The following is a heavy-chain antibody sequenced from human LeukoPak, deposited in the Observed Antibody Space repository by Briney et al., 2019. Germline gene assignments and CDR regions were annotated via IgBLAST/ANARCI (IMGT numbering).Heavy chain of an antibody. CDR2: ISGSGGST. D-gene: IGHD3-10*01. V-gene: IGHV3-23*01. Sequence: ASVKVSCKASGGTFSNYAMSWVRQAPGKGLEWVSVISGSGGSTYYADSVKGRFTISRDNPKNTLYLQMNSLRAEDTAVYYCAKAGGWFGELLQTSADNWFDPWGQGTLVTVSS. J-gene: IGHJ5*02. CDR1: GGTFSNYA. CDR3: AKAGGWFGELLQTSADNWFDP.